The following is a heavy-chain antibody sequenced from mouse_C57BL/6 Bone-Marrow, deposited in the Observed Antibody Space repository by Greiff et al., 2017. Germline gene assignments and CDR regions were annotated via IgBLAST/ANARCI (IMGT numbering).Heavy chain of an antibody. J-gene: IGHJ4*01. CDR1: GYTFTSYG. CDR2: ISPRSGNT. Sequence: QVQLQQSGAELARPGASVKLSCKASGYTFTSYGISWVKQRTGQGLEWIGEISPRSGNTYYNEKFKGKATLTADKSSSTAYMELRSLTSEDSAVYFCARWGYCYYYAMDYWGQGTSVTVSS. D-gene: IGHD2-3*01. CDR3: ARWGYCYYYAMDY. V-gene: IGHV1-81*01.